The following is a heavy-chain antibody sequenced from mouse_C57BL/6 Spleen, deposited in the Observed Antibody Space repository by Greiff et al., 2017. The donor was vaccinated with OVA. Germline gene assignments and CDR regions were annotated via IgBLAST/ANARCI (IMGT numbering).Heavy chain of an antibody. Sequence: EVKLQESGPGLVKPSQSLSLTCSVPGYSITSGYYWNWIRQFPGNKLEWMGYISYDGSNNYNPSLKNRISITRDTSKNQFFLKLNSVTTEDTATYYCARDKDYYGSSLWYFDVWGTGTTVTVSS. CDR3: ARDKDYYGSSLWYFDV. D-gene: IGHD1-1*01. CDR1: GYSITSGYY. CDR2: ISYDGSN. V-gene: IGHV3-6*01. J-gene: IGHJ1*03.